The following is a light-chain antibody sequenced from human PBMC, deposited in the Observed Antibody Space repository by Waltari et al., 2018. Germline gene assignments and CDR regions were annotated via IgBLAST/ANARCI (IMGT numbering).Light chain of an antibody. CDR3: QYRGHWPPDAS. V-gene: IGKV3-11*01. CDR2: ATS. J-gene: IGKJ3*01. Sequence: EIVLTQSPATLSLSPGERATLSCRASQSVRNYLAWYQQNPGQAPRLLIYATSNRATGIPARFSGSGSGTDFTLTISSLEPEDFAVYYCQYRGHWPPDASFGPGTKVDIK. CDR1: QSVRNY.